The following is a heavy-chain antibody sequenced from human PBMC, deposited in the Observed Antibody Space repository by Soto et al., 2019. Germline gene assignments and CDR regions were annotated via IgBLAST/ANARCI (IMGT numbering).Heavy chain of an antibody. D-gene: IGHD3-22*01. CDR3: ARFPSGYFLGWFDP. Sequence: ASETLSLTCTVSGGSSSGYYWSWIRQPPGKGLEWIGYIYYSGSTNYNPSLKSRVTISVDTSKNQFSLKLSSVTAADTAVYYCARFPSGYFLGWFDPWGQGTLVTVSS. CDR1: GGSSSGYY. V-gene: IGHV4-59*01. J-gene: IGHJ5*02. CDR2: IYYSGST.